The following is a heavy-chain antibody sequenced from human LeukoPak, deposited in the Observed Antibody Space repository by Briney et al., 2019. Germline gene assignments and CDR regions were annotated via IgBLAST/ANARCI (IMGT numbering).Heavy chain of an antibody. V-gene: IGHV1-2*02. CDR2: INPNSGGT. CDR3: ARDVTLKKSSGWYALGY. D-gene: IGHD6-19*01. CDR1: GGTFSSYA. J-gene: IGHJ4*02. Sequence: ASVKVSCKASGGTFSSYAISWVRQAPGQGLEWMGWINPNSGGTNYAQKFQGRVTMTRDTSISTAYMELSRLRSDDTAVYYCARDVTLKKSSGWYALGYWGQGTLVTVSS.